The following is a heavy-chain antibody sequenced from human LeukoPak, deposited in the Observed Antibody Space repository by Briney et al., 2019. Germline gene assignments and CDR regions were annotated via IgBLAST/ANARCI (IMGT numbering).Heavy chain of an antibody. CDR2: ISSRGGST. J-gene: IGHJ4*02. D-gene: IGHD1-26*01. CDR1: GFTFSSYG. CDR3: AKEGYSGSQFDY. Sequence: GGSLRLSCAASGFTFSSYGMSWVRQAPGKGLERVSGISSRGGSTYFADSVKGRFTISRDNSKNTLYVQMNSLRAEDTAVYYCAKEGYSGSQFDYWGQGTLVTVSS. V-gene: IGHV3-23*01.